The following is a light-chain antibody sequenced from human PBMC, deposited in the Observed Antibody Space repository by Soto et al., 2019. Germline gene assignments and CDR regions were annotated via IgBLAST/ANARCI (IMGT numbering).Light chain of an antibody. J-gene: IGLJ2*01. CDR1: SSNIGAGYD. CDR3: QSYDSSLSGPVV. V-gene: IGLV1-40*01. CDR2: GNS. Sequence: QSVLTQPPSVSGAPGQRVTISCTGSSSNIGAGYDVHWYQQLPGTAPKLLIYGNSNRPSGVPDRFSGSKSRTSASLAITGLQAQDEADYYCQSYDSSLSGPVVFGGGPKLTVL.